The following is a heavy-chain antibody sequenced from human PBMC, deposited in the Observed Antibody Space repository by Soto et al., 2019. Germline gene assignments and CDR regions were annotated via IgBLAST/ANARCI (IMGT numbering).Heavy chain of an antibody. V-gene: IGHV4-39*01. D-gene: IGHD3-3*01. CDR1: GGSISSSSYY. CDR2: IHYSGST. CDR3: ARYRITIFGVVGHWFDP. J-gene: IGHJ5*02. Sequence: PSETLSLTCTVSGGSISSSSYYWGWIRQPPGKGLEWIGSIHYSGSTYYNPSLKSRVTISVDTSKNQFSLKLSSVTAADTAVYYCARYRITIFGVVGHWFDPWGQGTLVTVSS.